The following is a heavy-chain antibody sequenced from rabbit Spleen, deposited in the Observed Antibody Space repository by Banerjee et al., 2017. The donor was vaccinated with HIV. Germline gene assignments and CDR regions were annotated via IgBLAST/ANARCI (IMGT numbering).Heavy chain of an antibody. CDR2: IDLLFGTT. CDR1: GFDFSRTG. CDR3: ARGEHFSVGFSAFAIYLDL. Sequence: QDQLEESGGGLVQPGGSLKLSCKASGFDFSRTGVSWVRQAPGKGLEWIGYIDLLFGTTYYANWVNGRFTVSSHNAQNTLYLQLSSLTAEDTATYFCARGEHFSVGFSAFAIYLDLWGPGTLVTVS. J-gene: IGHJ4*01. V-gene: IGHV1S47*01. D-gene: IGHD6-1*01.